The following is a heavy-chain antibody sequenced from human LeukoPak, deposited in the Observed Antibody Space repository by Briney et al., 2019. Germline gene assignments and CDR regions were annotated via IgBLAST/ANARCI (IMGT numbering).Heavy chain of an antibody. CDR1: GGTFSSYA. CDR3: ARDIRYYDFWSGYLPGHFVYYFDY. Sequence: SVKVSCKASGGTFSSYAISWVRQAPGQGLEWMGGIIPIFGTANYAQKFQGRVTITADESTSTAYMELSSLRSEDTAVYYCARDIRYYDFWSGYLPGHFVYYFDYWGQGTLVTVSS. CDR2: IIPIFGTA. D-gene: IGHD3-3*01. V-gene: IGHV1-69*01. J-gene: IGHJ4*02.